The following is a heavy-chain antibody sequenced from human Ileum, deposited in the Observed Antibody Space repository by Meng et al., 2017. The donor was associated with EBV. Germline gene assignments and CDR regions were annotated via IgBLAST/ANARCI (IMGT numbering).Heavy chain of an antibody. CDR1: GYTFRSHA. CDR3: AREVGQGWYYFDY. J-gene: IGHJ4*02. Sequence: LVQSGFKLRKPGASVKVSCKASGYTFRSHAMSWVRQAPGQGLEWMGWINSNTGNSTYAQGFTGRFVFSLDTSVSTAYLHINSLKTEDTAVYYCAREVGQGWYYFDYWGQGTLVTVSS. D-gene: IGHD6-19*01. CDR2: INSNTGNS. V-gene: IGHV7-4-1*02.